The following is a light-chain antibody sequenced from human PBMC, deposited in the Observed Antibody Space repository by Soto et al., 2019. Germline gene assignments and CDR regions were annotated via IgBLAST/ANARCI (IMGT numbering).Light chain of an antibody. CDR2: GAS. Sequence: EIVLTQSPGTLSPSPGERATLSCMASQSVSNNYLAWYQQKPVQAPRLLIYGASNRATGIPDRFSGSGSGTDFTLTISRLEPEDFAVYYCQQYGSSGTFGQGTKVDIK. J-gene: IGKJ1*01. CDR1: QSVSNNY. V-gene: IGKV3-20*01. CDR3: QQYGSSGT.